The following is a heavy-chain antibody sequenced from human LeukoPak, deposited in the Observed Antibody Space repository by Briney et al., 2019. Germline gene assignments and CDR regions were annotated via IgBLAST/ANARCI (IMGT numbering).Heavy chain of an antibody. J-gene: IGHJ5*02. CDR3: ARAYGDYNWFDP. D-gene: IGHD4-17*01. V-gene: IGHV4-4*07. CDR1: GGSITNYY. CDR2: IYTSGST. Sequence: PSETLSLTCTVSGGSITNYYWSWIRQPAGEGLEWIGRIYTSGSTNYNPSLKTRVTMSVDTSKKQFSLNLSSVTAADTAVYYCARAYGDYNWFDPWGQGTLVTVSS.